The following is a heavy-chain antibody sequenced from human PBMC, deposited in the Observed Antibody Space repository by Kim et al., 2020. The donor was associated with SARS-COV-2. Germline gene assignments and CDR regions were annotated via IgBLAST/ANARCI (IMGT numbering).Heavy chain of an antibody. CDR1: GFDFNPYF. J-gene: IGHJ4*02. Sequence: GGSLRLSCSASGFDFNPYFMAWVRQAPGKGLEWVSYTTGNGGSRYYADSVRGRFTISRDNSRITLYLQLTSLRVDDTAVYYCAKGGLYFEHWGQGTLVTVSS. CDR2: TTGNGGSR. D-gene: IGHD3-10*01. V-gene: IGHV3-23*01. CDR3: AKGGLYFEH.